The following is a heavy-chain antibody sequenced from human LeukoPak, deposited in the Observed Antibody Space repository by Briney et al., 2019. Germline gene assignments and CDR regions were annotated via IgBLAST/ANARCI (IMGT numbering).Heavy chain of an antibody. CDR3: AKDRTMIVVVTIDY. Sequence: PGGSLRLSCAASGFTFSSYAMSWVRQAPGKGLEWVSAISASGGGTYYADSVKGRFTISRDNSKNTLYLQMNSLSAEDTAVYYCAKDRTMIVVVTIDYWGQGTLVTVSS. D-gene: IGHD3-22*01. CDR1: GFTFSSYA. CDR2: ISASGGGT. V-gene: IGHV3-23*01. J-gene: IGHJ4*02.